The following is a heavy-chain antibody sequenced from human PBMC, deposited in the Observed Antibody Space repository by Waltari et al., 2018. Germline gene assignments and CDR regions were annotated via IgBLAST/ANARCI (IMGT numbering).Heavy chain of an antibody. CDR3: AREAKSGYSSPDDAFDI. D-gene: IGHD6-13*01. CDR1: GGSFSNYY. CDR2: IYTSGST. J-gene: IGHJ3*02. Sequence: QVQLQESGPGLVTPSETLSLTCTVSGGSFSNYYWSWIRQPAGKGLEWIGRIYTSGSTNYNPSLKSRVTMSVDTSKNQFSLKLSSVTAADTAVYYCAREAKSGYSSPDDAFDIWGQGTMVTVSS. V-gene: IGHV4-4*07.